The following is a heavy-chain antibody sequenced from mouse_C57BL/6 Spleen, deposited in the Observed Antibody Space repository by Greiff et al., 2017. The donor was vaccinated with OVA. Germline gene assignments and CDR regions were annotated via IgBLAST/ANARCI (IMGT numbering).Heavy chain of an antibody. J-gene: IGHJ3*01. Sequence: EVKLVESGGGLVKPGGSLNLSCAASGFTFSDYGMHWVRQAPEKGLEWVAYISSGSSTIYYADTVKGRFTISRDNAKNTLFLHMTSLRSEDTAMYYCASSIYFCNPLFAYWGQGTLVTVSA. D-gene: IGHD2-1*01. V-gene: IGHV5-17*01. CDR1: GFTFSDYG. CDR2: ISSGSSTI. CDR3: ASSIYFCNPLFAY.